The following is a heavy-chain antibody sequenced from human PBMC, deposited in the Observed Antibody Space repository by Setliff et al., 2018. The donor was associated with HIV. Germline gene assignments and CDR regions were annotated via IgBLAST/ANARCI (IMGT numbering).Heavy chain of an antibody. CDR3: ARVPVSSYYYYMDV. J-gene: IGHJ6*03. Sequence: ASVKVSCKASGYSFSSYGVSWVRQAPGQGLEWVGSISASSVNTNYTQGRVTMTTDISTSTAYMELRSLRSDDSAVYFCARVPVSSYYYYMDVWGKGTTVTVSS. V-gene: IGHV1-18*01. D-gene: IGHD6-13*01. CDR2: ISASSVNT. CDR1: GYSFSSYG.